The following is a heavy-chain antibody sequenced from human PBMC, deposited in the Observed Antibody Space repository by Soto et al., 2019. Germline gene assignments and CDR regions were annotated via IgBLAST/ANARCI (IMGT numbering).Heavy chain of an antibody. D-gene: IGHD6-19*01. CDR1: GDSMNPYY. V-gene: IGHV4-59*01. CDR2: IYFSGST. Sequence: SETLSLTCTVSGDSMNPYYWSWIRQPPGKGLEWIGYIYFSGSTNFNPSLKSRVTLSLETSKRQFFLKLTSVTAADTAVYYCARAWAVPGSHWGDWGRGTLVTVSS. CDR3: ARAWAVPGSHWGD. J-gene: IGHJ4*02.